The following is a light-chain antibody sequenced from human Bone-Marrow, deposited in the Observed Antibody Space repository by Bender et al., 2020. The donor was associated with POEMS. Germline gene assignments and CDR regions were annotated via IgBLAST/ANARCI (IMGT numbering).Light chain of an antibody. V-gene: IGLV2-23*01. CDR2: EDT. J-gene: IGLJ3*02. CDR1: RSDVGGYNL. CDR3: CSYAGSSTLV. Sequence: QSALTQPASVSGSPGQSITISCTGTRSDVGGYNLVSWYQQHPGKAPKLVIYEDTKRPSGVSYRLSGSKSGNTASLTISGLQAEDEAEYFCCSYAGSSTLVFGGGTKVTVL.